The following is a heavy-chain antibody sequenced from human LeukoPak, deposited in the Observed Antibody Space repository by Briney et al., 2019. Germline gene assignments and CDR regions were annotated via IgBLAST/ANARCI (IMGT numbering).Heavy chain of an antibody. CDR1: GFTFSSYA. V-gene: IGHV3-30-3*01. J-gene: IGHJ3*02. Sequence: GGSLRLSCAASGFTFSSYAMHWVRQAPGKGLEWVAVISYDGSNKYYADSVKGRFTISRDNSKNTLYLQMNSLRAEDTAVYYCARGAWGMATKGGAFDIWGQGTMVTVSS. CDR3: ARGAWGMATKGGAFDI. CDR2: ISYDGSNK. D-gene: IGHD5-24*01.